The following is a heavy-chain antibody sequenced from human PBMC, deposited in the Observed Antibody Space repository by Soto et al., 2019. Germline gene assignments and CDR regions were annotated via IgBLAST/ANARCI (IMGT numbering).Heavy chain of an antibody. V-gene: IGHV1-69*01. CDR3: ARDETGIGLSRENWFDP. CDR1: GGTFRSYA. CDR2: IIPMFGTA. Sequence: QVQLVQSGAEVKKPGSSVKVSCKASGGTFRSYAIIWVRQAPGQGLEWMGGIIPMFGTARYAQKFQDRVTITADESTSTAYMELSRLRSEDTAIYYCARDETGIGLSRENWFDPWGQGTLVTVSS. D-gene: IGHD1-26*01. J-gene: IGHJ5*02.